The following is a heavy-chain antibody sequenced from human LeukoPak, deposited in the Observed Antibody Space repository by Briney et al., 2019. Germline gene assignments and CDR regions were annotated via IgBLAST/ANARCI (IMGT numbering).Heavy chain of an antibody. CDR2: ISVYNGRT. Sequence: ASVKVSCKASGYTFSSYAISWVRQAPGQGLEWMGWISVYNGRTNYAQKFQDRVTVTTDTSTITAYMELRSLRSDDTAVYYCARDRNPWYSSGWFSVHVVDIWGQGTMVTVSS. V-gene: IGHV1-18*01. D-gene: IGHD6-19*01. CDR3: ARDRNPWYSSGWFSVHVVDI. J-gene: IGHJ3*02. CDR1: GYTFSSYA.